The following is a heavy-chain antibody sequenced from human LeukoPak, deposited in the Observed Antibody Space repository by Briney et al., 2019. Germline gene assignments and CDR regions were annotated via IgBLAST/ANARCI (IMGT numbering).Heavy chain of an antibody. CDR2: ISSSSSYI. J-gene: IGHJ4*02. CDR3: ARDLPRYYDILTGYYNAGNAGY. CDR1: GFTFSSYS. Sequence: GGSLRLSCVASGFTFSSYSMNWVRQAPGKGLEWVSSISSSSSYIYYADSVKGRFTISRDNAKNSLYLQMNSLRAEDTAVYYCARDLPRYYDILTGYYNAGNAGYWGQGTLVTVSS. D-gene: IGHD3-9*01. V-gene: IGHV3-21*01.